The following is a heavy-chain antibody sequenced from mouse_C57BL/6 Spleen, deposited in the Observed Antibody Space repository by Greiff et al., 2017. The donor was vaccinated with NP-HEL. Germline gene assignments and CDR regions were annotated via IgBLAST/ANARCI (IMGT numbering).Heavy chain of an antibody. J-gene: IGHJ1*03. CDR3: ARYYYGSSWYFDV. D-gene: IGHD1-1*01. V-gene: IGHV1-63*01. CDR2: IYPGGGYT. CDR1: GYTFTNYW. Sequence: QVQLQQSGAELVRPGTSVKMSCKASGYTFTNYWIGWAKQRPGHGLEWIGDIYPGGGYTNYNQKFKGKSTLTVDKSSSTAYMQLSSLTSEDSAVYYCARYYYGSSWYFDVWGTGTTVTVSS.